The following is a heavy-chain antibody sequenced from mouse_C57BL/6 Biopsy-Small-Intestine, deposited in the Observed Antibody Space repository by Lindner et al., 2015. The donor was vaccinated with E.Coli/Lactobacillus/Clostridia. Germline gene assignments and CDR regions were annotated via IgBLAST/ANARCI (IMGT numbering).Heavy chain of an antibody. V-gene: IGHV1-81*01. J-gene: IGHJ2*01. CDR2: IYPRNGNT. Sequence: VQLQESGADLARPGASVKLSCKASGYTFTSYGISWVKQRTGQGLEWIGGIYPRNGNTYYNEKFKGKATLTADKSSSTAYMELRSLTSEDSAVYFCARGGYGVYYFDYWGQGTTLTVSS. D-gene: IGHD3-1*01. CDR1: GYTFTSYG. CDR3: ARGGYGVYYFDY.